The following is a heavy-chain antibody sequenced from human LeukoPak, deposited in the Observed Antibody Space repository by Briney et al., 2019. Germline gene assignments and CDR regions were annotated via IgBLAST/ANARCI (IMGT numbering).Heavy chain of an antibody. Sequence: PGGSLRLSCGASGFTFSGYSMNWVRQAPGKGLEWVGRIKSKTDGETRDYAAPVKGRFTLSRDDSKNTLYLQMNSLKTEDTAVYFCTTTYDYVWGSYHNYWGQGTLVTVSS. CDR3: TTTYDYVWGSYHNY. J-gene: IGHJ4*02. V-gene: IGHV3-15*01. CDR2: IKSKTDGETR. D-gene: IGHD3-16*02. CDR1: GFTFSGYS.